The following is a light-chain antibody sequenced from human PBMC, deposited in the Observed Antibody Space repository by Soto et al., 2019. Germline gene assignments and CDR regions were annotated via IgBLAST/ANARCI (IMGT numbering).Light chain of an antibody. J-gene: IGLJ2*01. CDR1: SSDVGGYNY. V-gene: IGLV2-14*01. CDR3: SSYTSSSVV. CDR2: EVS. Sequence: QSLLTQPASVSASPGQSITISRTGTSSDVGGYNYVSWYQQHPGKAPKLMIYEVSNRPSGVSNRFSGSKSGNTASLTISGLQAEDEADYYCSSYTSSSVVFGGGTKVTVL.